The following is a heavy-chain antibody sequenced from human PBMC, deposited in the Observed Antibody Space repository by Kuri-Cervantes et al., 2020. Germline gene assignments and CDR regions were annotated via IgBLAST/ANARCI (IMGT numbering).Heavy chain of an antibody. D-gene: IGHD3-22*01. Sequence: GGSLRLSCVASGFIFTANGMHWVRQTPDKGLQWVAFIPKDGNNKYYADSVRGRFTISRDNAKNSLYLQMNSLRAEDTAVYYCAKDFYYDSSGFDYWGQGTLVTVSS. CDR3: AKDFYYDSSGFDY. CDR2: IPKDGNNK. J-gene: IGHJ4*02. CDR1: GFIFTANG. V-gene: IGHV3-30*02.